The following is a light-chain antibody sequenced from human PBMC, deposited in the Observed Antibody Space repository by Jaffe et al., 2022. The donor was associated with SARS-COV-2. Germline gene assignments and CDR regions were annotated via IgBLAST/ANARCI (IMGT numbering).Light chain of an antibody. Sequence: QSALTQPRSVSGSPGQSVTISCTGSSSDVGSYNFVSWYQHHPGKAPKLMIYDVIKRPSGVPDRFSGSKSGNTASLTISGLQAEDEADYYCSSYAGTYTFVIFGGGTKLTVL. J-gene: IGLJ2*01. CDR1: SSDVGSYNF. CDR2: DVI. V-gene: IGLV2-11*01. CDR3: SSYAGTYTFVI.